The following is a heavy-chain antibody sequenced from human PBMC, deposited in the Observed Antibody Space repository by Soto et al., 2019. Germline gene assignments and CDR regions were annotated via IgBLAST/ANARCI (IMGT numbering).Heavy chain of an antibody. Sequence: GGSLRLSCAASGFTFSDYSMNWVRQAPGKGLEWVSSISSSSTIYYADSVEGRITISSDNAKNSLYRQMNSLRAVDTAMCYCSRDAAYVLRYPSWGPWGQGTLVTVSS. D-gene: IGHD3-9*01. J-gene: IGHJ5*02. CDR1: GFTFSDYS. CDR3: SRDAAYVLRYPSWGP. CDR2: ISSSSTI. V-gene: IGHV3-11*04.